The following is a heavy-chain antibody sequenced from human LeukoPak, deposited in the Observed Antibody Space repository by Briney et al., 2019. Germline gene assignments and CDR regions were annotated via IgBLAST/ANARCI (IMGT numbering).Heavy chain of an antibody. CDR1: GFTFSTYA. CDR2: ISYSGSRT. Sequence: GGSLRLSCAASGFTFSTYAMSWVRQAPGKGLQWVSTISYSGSRTYYPDSVKGRFTISRDNAKNSLYLQMNSLRAEDTAVYYCARTSTGGSDYDILTGYYNRRGAFDYWGQGTLVTVSS. V-gene: IGHV3-23*01. CDR3: ARTSTGGSDYDILTGYYNRRGAFDY. D-gene: IGHD3-9*01. J-gene: IGHJ4*02.